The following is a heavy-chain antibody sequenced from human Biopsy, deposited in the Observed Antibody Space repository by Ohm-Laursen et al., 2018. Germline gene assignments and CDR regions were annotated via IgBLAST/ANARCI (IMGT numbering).Heavy chain of an antibody. CDR1: GYFFSSYG. V-gene: IGHV1-18*01. J-gene: IGHJ4*02. CDR2: ISGYNGNT. D-gene: IGHD1-26*01. CDR3: VRGTGSQYFDY. Sequence: SVKVSCKSSGYFFSSYGLNWVRQAPGQGLEWMGRISGYNGNTNYAQKLQGRVTMTIDSSASTAYLELRSLRSDDTAFYYCVRGTGSQYFDYWGQGTLVTVSS.